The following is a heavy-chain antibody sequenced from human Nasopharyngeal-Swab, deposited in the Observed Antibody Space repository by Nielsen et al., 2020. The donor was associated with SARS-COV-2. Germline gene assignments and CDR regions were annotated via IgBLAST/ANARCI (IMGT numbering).Heavy chain of an antibody. V-gene: IGHV4-31*02. CDR3: ARWGMTTVTTGYFDY. Sequence: WIRQPPGKGLEWIGYIYYSGSTYYNPSLKSRVTISVDTSKNQFSLKLSSVTAADTAAYYCARWGMTTVTTGYFDYWGQGTLVTVSS. D-gene: IGHD4-17*01. J-gene: IGHJ4*02. CDR2: IYYSGST.